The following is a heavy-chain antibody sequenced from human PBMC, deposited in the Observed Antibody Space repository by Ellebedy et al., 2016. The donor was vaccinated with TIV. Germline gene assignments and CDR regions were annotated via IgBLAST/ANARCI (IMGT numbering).Heavy chain of an antibody. Sequence: MPSETLSLTCIVSVGSISGYYWSWIRQSPGKGLEWIGYISYSGNTNYTPSLRSRVTMSVDTSKNHFSLKLNSVTSADTAVYYCVREMGSTLDYWGRGALVTVSS. D-gene: IGHD1-26*01. V-gene: IGHV4-59*01. CDR2: ISYSGNT. CDR1: VGSISGYY. J-gene: IGHJ4*02. CDR3: VREMGSTLDY.